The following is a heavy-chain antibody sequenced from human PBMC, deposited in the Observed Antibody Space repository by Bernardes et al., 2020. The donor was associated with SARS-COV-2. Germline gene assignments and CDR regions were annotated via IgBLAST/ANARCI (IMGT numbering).Heavy chain of an antibody. D-gene: IGHD3-16*01. V-gene: IGHV3-74*01. CDR2: IYLDETST. Sequence: GGCRSRTRAASGFTFTPYWMHWVRPVPGKGLVWVSRIYLDETSTNYADSVKGRFTISRDNAKNTLYLQMNSLRAEDTAVYYCARGGLLGYYGLDVWGQGTTVTVSS. J-gene: IGHJ6*02. CDR1: GFTFTPYW. CDR3: ARGGLLGYYGLDV.